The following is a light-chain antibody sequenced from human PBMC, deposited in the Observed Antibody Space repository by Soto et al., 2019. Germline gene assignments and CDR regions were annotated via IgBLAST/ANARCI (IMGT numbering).Light chain of an antibody. CDR2: AAS. Sequence: DIQMTQSPSSLSASVGDRVTITCRASQSISTYLNWYQQKPGKAPRLLIYAASTLQSGVPSRFSGGGSGTEFTLTISSLQPEDCAAYYCQQLSISLRAFGGGTKVDIK. CDR1: QSISTY. J-gene: IGKJ4*01. CDR3: QQLSISLRA. V-gene: IGKV1-39*01.